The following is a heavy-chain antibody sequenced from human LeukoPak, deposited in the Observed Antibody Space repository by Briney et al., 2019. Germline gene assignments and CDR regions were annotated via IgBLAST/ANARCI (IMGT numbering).Heavy chain of an antibody. CDR3: GRLVYYYYMDV. D-gene: IGHD6-19*01. CDR1: GGSISSSSYY. Sequence: SETLSLTCTVSGGSISSSSYYWGWIRQPPGKGLEWIGTIYYGGSTYYNPSLKSRVTISVDTSKNQFSLKVSSVTAANTAVYYCGRLVYYYYMDVWGKGTTVTISS. V-gene: IGHV4-39*01. J-gene: IGHJ6*03. CDR2: IYYGGST.